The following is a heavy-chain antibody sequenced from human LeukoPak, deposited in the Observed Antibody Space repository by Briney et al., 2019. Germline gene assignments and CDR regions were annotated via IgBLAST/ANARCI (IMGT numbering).Heavy chain of an antibody. CDR3: ARPPTPIPPTRYDSSASPDY. D-gene: IGHD3-22*01. J-gene: IGHJ4*02. Sequence: GGSLRLSCAAPGFTFSSYAMHWVRQAPGKGLEWVAVISYDGSNKYYADSVKGRFTISRDNSKNTLYLQMNSLRAEDTAVYYCARPPTPIPPTRYDSSASPDYWGQGTLVTVSS. V-gene: IGHV3-30-3*01. CDR2: ISYDGSNK. CDR1: GFTFSSYA.